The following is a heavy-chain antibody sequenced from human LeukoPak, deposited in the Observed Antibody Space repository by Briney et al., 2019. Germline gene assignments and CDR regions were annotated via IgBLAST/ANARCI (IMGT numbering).Heavy chain of an antibody. CDR2: TYYRSKWYN. J-gene: IGHJ4*02. V-gene: IGHV6-1*01. CDR1: GDSVSSNSAA. CDR3: AREGYDSSGYPPLYFDY. D-gene: IGHD3-22*01. Sequence: SQTLSLTCAISGDSVSSNSAAWNWIRQSPSRGLEWLGRTYYRSKWYNDYAVSVKSRITINPDTSKNQFSLQLNSVTPEDTAAYYCAREGYDSSGYPPLYFDYWGQGTLVTVSS.